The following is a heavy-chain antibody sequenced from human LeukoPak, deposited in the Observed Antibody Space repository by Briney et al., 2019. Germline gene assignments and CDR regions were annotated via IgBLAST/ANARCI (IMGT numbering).Heavy chain of an antibody. CDR1: GFTFSSYS. D-gene: IGHD4-11*01. J-gene: IGHJ3*02. V-gene: IGHV3-48*04. Sequence: PGGFLRLSCAASGFTFSSYSMNWVRQAPGKGLEYVSYISSGSGTIYYADSVKGRFTISRDNAKNSLYLQMNSLSAEDTAVYYCARAQKYSYDAFDIWGQGTMGTVSS. CDR3: ARAQKYSYDAFDI. CDR2: ISSGSGTI.